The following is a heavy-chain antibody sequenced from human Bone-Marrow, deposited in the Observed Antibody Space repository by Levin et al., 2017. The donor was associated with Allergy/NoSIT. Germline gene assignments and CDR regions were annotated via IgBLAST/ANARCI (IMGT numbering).Heavy chain of an antibody. V-gene: IGHV3-23*01. CDR1: GFIFRNYA. D-gene: IGHD3-22*01. Sequence: GGSLRLSCAASGFIFRNYAMNWVRQAPGKGLEWVSQISGSGGNTHYADSVKGLFIISRDNSKNTLYLQMNSLRVEDTAVYYCAGYDTSAYHSPFDGWGQGTLVTVSS. CDR3: AGYDTSAYHSPFDG. CDR2: ISGSGGNT. J-gene: IGHJ4*02.